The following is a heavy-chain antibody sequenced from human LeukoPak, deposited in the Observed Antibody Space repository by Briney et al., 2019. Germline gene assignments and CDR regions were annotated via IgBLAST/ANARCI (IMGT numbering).Heavy chain of an antibody. Sequence: GGSLRLSCAASGFTFSRFSMNWVRQAPGKGLEWVSSISGGSTHIYYADSVKGRFTTSRDDAKNSLFLQMNSLRAEDTAVYYCARDPTSWCDFDYWGQGTLVTVSS. CDR2: ISGGSTHI. J-gene: IGHJ4*02. D-gene: IGHD2-2*01. CDR1: GFTFSRFS. CDR3: ARDPTSWCDFDY. V-gene: IGHV3-21*01.